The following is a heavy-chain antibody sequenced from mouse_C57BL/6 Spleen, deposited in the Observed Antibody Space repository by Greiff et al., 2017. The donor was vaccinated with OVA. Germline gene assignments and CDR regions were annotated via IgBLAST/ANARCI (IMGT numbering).Heavy chain of an antibody. Sequence: EVQLQQSGAELVRPGASVKLSCTASGFNIKDDYMHWVKQRPEQGLEWIGWIDPENGDTEYASKFQGKATITADTSSNTAYLQLSSLTSEDTAVYYCIFYSNSFAYWGQGTLVTVSA. J-gene: IGHJ3*01. D-gene: IGHD2-5*01. V-gene: IGHV14-4*01. CDR2: IDPENGDT. CDR1: GFNIKDDY. CDR3: IFYSNSFAY.